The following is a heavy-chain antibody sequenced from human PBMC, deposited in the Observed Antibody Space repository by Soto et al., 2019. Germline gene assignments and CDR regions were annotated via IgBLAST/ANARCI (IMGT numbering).Heavy chain of an antibody. J-gene: IGHJ5*02. CDR2: INHSGST. D-gene: IGHD3-10*01. CDR3: AREYYYGSGSITTNWFDP. V-gene: IGHV4-34*01. CDR1: GGSFSGYY. Sequence: SETLSLTCAVYGGSFSGYYWSWIRQPPGKGLEWIGEINHSGSTNYNPSLKRRVTISVDRSKNQFSLKLSSVTAADTAVYYCAREYYYGSGSITTNWFDPWGQGTLVTVSS.